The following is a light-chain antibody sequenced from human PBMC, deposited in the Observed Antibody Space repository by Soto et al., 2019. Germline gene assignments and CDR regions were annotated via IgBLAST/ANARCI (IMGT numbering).Light chain of an antibody. CDR3: SSYTSSSTLVV. CDR1: SSDVGGYNY. Sequence: QSALTQPASVSGSPGQSITISCTGTSSDVGGYNYVSWYQQHPGKAPKLMIYDVSNRPSGVSNHFSGSKSGNTASLTISGLQPEDEADYYCSSYTSSSTLVVFGGGTKLTVL. V-gene: IGLV2-14*01. J-gene: IGLJ2*01. CDR2: DVS.